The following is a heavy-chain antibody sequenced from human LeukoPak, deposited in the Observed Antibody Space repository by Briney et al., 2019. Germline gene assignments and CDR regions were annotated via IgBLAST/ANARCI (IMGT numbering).Heavy chain of an antibody. V-gene: IGHV4-38-2*01. J-gene: IGHJ4*02. Sequence: SETLSLTCAVSGYSISSGYYWGWIRPPPGKGLEWIGSIYHSGSTYYNPSLKSRVTISVDTSKNQFSLKLSSVTAADTAVYYCARALGRVRENIDYWGQGTLVTVSS. CDR3: ARALGRVRENIDY. D-gene: IGHD2/OR15-2a*01. CDR1: GYSISSGYY. CDR2: IYHSGST.